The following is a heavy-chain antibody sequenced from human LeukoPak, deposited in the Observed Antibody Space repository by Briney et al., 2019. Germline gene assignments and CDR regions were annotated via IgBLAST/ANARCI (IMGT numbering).Heavy chain of an antibody. CDR2: IKEDGSEK. Sequence: GGSLRLSCAASGFTFSAFWMTWVRQAPGKGLEWVASIKEDGSEKFYVDSVKGRFTISRDNAKKSLYLQMNSLTAEDAAVYYCARGRDNAYWGQGTLVTVSS. V-gene: IGHV3-7*04. J-gene: IGHJ4*02. CDR1: GFTFSAFW. D-gene: IGHD5-24*01. CDR3: ARGRDNAY.